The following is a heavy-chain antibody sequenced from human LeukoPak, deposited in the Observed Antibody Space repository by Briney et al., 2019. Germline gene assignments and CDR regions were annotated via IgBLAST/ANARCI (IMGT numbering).Heavy chain of an antibody. CDR3: ARAPACSTTSCYPNLFDV. V-gene: IGHV3-48*02. D-gene: IGHD2-2*01. J-gene: IGHJ4*02. CDR2: INNGSSSI. CDR1: GFTFSSYS. Sequence: GGSLRLSCAASGFTFSSYSMNWVRQAPGKGLEWLSYINNGSSSIYYSDSVKGRFTISRDNAKNSLYLQMNSLRDEDTAVYYCARAPACSTTSCYPNLFDVRGQGTLVTVSS.